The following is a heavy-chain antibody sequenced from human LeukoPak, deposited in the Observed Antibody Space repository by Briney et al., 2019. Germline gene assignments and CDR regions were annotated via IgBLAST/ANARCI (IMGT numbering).Heavy chain of an antibody. V-gene: IGHV4-4*07. J-gene: IGHJ6*03. CDR2: IYISGST. CDR3: ARDQRAYYHMDV. Sequence: SETLSLTCTVSGGSISSHYWSRIRQPAGKGLEWIGRIYISGSTDYNPSLKSRVTMSVDTSKNQFFLKLSFVTAADTAVYYCARDQRAYYHMDVWGKGTTVTVSS. CDR1: GGSISSHY.